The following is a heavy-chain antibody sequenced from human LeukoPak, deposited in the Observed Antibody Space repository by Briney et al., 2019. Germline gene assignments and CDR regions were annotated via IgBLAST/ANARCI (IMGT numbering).Heavy chain of an antibody. CDR1: GFIFSNYY. CDR2: ISRSRGDA. CDR3: ARGHYGMDV. Sequence: GGSLRLSCAASGFIFSNYYMSWIRQAPGKGLEWVSYISRSRGDANYADSVKGRFTISRDNAKNSLYLQMNSLRVEGTAVYYCARGHYGMDVWGQGTTVTVSS. V-gene: IGHV3-11*03. J-gene: IGHJ6*02.